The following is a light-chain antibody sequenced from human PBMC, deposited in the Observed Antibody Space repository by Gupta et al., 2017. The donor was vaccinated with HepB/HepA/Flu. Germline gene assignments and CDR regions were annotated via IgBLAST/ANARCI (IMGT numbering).Light chain of an antibody. J-gene: IGKJ4*01. CDR1: QSVLYSSNNKSY. CDR3: QQYYSNPLT. Sequence: DIVLTQSPYFLAVSLGERATIHCKSSQSVLYSSNNKSYLAWYQQKPGQPPKLLIYWASTRESGVPDRFSGSGSGTDFTLTISSLQAEDVAVYYCQQYYSNPLTFGGGTKVEIK. V-gene: IGKV4-1*01. CDR2: WAS.